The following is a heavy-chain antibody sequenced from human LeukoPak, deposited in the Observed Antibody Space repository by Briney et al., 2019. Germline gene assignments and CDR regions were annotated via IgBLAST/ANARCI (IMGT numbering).Heavy chain of an antibody. V-gene: IGHV3-53*01. CDR3: AKETGTIFGWGAFDI. CDR2: ILGSGDT. Sequence: GGSLRLSCAASGFTVSSNYMSWVRQAPGKGLEWVSLILGSGDTRYADSVKGRFTISRDNSKNTLYLQMNSLRAEDTAVYYCAKETGTIFGWGAFDIWGQGTMVTVSS. D-gene: IGHD3-3*01. CDR1: GFTVSSNY. J-gene: IGHJ3*02.